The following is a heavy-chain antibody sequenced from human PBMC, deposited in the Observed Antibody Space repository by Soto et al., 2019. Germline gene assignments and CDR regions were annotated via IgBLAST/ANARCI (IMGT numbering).Heavy chain of an antibody. CDR1: GGSISSYY. Sequence: QVQLQESGPGLVKPSETLSLTCTVSGGSISSYYWSWIRQPPGKGLEWIGYIYYSGSTNYNPSLKCLVTISVDTSKNLFSLTLSSVTAADTAVYYCARVRGDGYNWGFDYWGQGTLVTVSS. CDR2: IYYSGST. D-gene: IGHD5-12*01. V-gene: IGHV4-59*01. J-gene: IGHJ4*02. CDR3: ARVRGDGYNWGFDY.